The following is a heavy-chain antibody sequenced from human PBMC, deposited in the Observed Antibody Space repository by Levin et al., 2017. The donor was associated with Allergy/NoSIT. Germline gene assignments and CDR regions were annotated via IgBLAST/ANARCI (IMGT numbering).Heavy chain of an antibody. Sequence: SQTLSLTCTVSGGSISSGSYYWSWIRQPAAKGLEWIGCIYSSGSANYNPSLKSRVTISVDTSKNQFSLKLSSVTAADTAVYYCARAEVGSEHWGQGALVTVSS. CDR2: IYSSGSA. D-gene: IGHD3-10*01. CDR1: GGSISSGSYY. CDR3: ARAEVGSEH. J-gene: IGHJ4*02. V-gene: IGHV4-61*02.